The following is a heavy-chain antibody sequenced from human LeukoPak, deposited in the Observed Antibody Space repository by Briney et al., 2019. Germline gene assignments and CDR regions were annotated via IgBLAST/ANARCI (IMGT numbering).Heavy chain of an antibody. CDR2: IDTTTNYI. Sequence: PGGSLRLSCAASGLTFSTYSMNWVRQAPGKGLEWVSFIDTTTNYIYYGASVKGRFTISRDNAKNSLYLQMNGLRAEDTAVYYCARGRSITLLRGVAMSDGFDFWGQGAMVTVSS. V-gene: IGHV3-21*01. CDR1: GLTFSTYS. D-gene: IGHD3-10*01. J-gene: IGHJ3*01. CDR3: ARGRSITLLRGVAMSDGFDF.